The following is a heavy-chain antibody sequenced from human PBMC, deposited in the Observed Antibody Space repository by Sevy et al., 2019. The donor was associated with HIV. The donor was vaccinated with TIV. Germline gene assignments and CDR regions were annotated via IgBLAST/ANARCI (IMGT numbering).Heavy chain of an antibody. CDR3: AREVGGFNWRPYYFDS. CDR1: GFTFTDYW. V-gene: IGHV3-7*01. J-gene: IGHJ4*02. D-gene: IGHD3-3*01. Sequence: GGSLRLSCAASGFTFTDYWMSWVRQTPGKGLEWVATIKQDESEKYYVDSVKGRFAISRDNGKNSVSLQMNGPRVEDTALYYCAREVGGFNWRPYYFDSWGQGPLVTVSS. CDR2: IKQDESEK.